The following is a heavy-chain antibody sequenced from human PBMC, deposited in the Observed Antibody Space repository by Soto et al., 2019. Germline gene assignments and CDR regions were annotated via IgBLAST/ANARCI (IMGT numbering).Heavy chain of an antibody. V-gene: IGHV3-11*01. CDR1: GFTFSDYY. Sequence: QVQLVESGGGLVKPGGSLRLSCAASGFTFSDYYMSWIRQAPGQGLEWVSYISSSVITKSSADSLEGRFTISRDNAKESLYLQMNSLRAEDTAVYYCVRLAKYTSGWYVLYYPDAWGQGTLVTVSS. J-gene: IGHJ5*02. D-gene: IGHD6-19*01. CDR3: VRLAKYTSGWYVLYYPDA. CDR2: ISSSVITK.